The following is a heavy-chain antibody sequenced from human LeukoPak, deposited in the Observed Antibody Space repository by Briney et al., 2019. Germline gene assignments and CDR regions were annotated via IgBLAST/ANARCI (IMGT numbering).Heavy chain of an antibody. CDR1: GFAFSNYW. Sequence: PGGSLRLSCAASGFAFSNYWMHWVRQVPGKGLLWVSYINTDGSGTIYTDSVKGRFTISRDNAKNTLYLQMNSLGAEDSAVYYCAGDSGRGSHKVGYWGQGTLVTVSS. CDR2: INTDGSGT. D-gene: IGHD1-26*01. J-gene: IGHJ4*02. CDR3: AGDSGRGSHKVGY. V-gene: IGHV3-74*01.